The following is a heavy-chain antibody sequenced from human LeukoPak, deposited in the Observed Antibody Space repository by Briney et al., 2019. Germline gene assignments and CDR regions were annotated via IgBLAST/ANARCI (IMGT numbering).Heavy chain of an antibody. V-gene: IGHV4-39*07. CDR1: GGSISSSSYY. CDR2: IYYSGST. J-gene: IGHJ4*02. Sequence: SETLSLTCPVSGGSISSSSYYWGWIRQPPGKGLEGIGSIYYSGSTYYNPSLKSRVTISVDTSKNQFSLKLSSVTAADTAVYYCARDGIYGDYWGGDYWGQGTLVTVSS. D-gene: IGHD4-17*01. CDR3: ARDGIYGDYWGGDY.